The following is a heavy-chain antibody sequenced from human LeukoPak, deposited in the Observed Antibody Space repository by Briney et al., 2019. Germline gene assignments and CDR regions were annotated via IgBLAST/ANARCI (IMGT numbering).Heavy chain of an antibody. V-gene: IGHV3-23*01. J-gene: IGHJ4*02. Sequence: GGSLRLSCAASGFTFSKSAMSWVRQAPGKGLEWVSAISGSGGSTYYADSVKGRFTISRDNSKDTLYLQMNSLRVEDTAVYYCAKGSAPVRPYYFDCWGQGTLVTVSS. D-gene: IGHD3-10*01. CDR3: AKGSAPVRPYYFDC. CDR2: ISGSGGST. CDR1: GFTFSKSA.